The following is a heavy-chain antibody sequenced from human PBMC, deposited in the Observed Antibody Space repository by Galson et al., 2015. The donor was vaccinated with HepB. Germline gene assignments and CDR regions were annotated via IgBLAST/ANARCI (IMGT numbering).Heavy chain of an antibody. D-gene: IGHD1-26*01. V-gene: IGHV3-30*03. Sequence: SLRLSCAASGFVFNGYGMHWVRQAPGEGLEWVSVISTDGNNKYYADSVKGRFTVSRDNSKNTLYLQMNSLRTEDTAVYYCAERWGFTFDSWGQGTLVTVSS. J-gene: IGHJ4*02. CDR2: ISTDGNNK. CDR1: GFVFNGYG. CDR3: AERWGFTFDS.